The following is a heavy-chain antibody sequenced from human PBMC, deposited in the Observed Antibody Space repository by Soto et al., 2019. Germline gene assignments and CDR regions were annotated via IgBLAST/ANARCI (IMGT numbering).Heavy chain of an antibody. CDR2: IYYGGRT. CDR1: NGSIRSGGYF. D-gene: IGHD6-13*01. J-gene: IGHJ4*02. Sequence: VQLQESGPGLVKPSQTLSLTCTVSNGSIRSGGYFWSWVRQHPGKGLECIGHIYYGGRTSYNPSLESRVAMSVDTSKNEFTMKVNSVTAADTAIYYCARFAKEENPKIESWYAFDFWGRGTLVTVSS. V-gene: IGHV4-31*03. CDR3: ARFAKEENPKIESWYAFDF.